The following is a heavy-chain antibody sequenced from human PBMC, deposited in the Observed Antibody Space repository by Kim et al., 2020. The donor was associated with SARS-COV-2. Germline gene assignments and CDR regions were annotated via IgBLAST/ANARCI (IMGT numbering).Heavy chain of an antibody. Sequence: GESLKISCKGSGYSFTSYWIGWVRQMPGKGLEWMGIIYPGDSDTRYSPSFQGQVTISADKSISTAYLQWSSLKASDTAMYYCARRTRGYDILTGYYTPGAFDIWGQGTMVTVSS. D-gene: IGHD3-9*01. CDR3: ARRTRGYDILTGYYTPGAFDI. V-gene: IGHV5-51*01. CDR1: GYSFTSYW. J-gene: IGHJ3*02. CDR2: IYPGDSDT.